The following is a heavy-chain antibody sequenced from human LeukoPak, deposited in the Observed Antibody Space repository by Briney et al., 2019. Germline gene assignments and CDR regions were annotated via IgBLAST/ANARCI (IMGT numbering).Heavy chain of an antibody. D-gene: IGHD3-22*01. V-gene: IGHV3-15*01. Sequence: GGSLRLSCAASGFTFSNAWMSWARQAPGKGLEWVGRIKSKTDGGTTDYAAPVKGRFTISRDDSKNTLYLQMNSLKTEDTAVYYCTTEYYYDSSGYRYFQHWGQGTLVTVSS. CDR3: TTEYYYDSSGYRYFQH. CDR1: GFTFSNAW. CDR2: IKSKTDGGTT. J-gene: IGHJ1*01.